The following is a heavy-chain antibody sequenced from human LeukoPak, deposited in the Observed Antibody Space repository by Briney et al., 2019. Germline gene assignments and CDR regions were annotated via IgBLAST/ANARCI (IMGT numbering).Heavy chain of an antibody. V-gene: IGHV4-4*09. CDR2: IYTSGST. Sequence: SETLSLNCTVSGGSMSSYYWSWIRKPPGQPLEWIGYIYTSGSTNYNPSLKSRVTISVDTSKNQFSLKLSSVTAADTAVYYCARAAAGDYFDYWGQGTLVTVPS. J-gene: IGHJ4*02. CDR1: GGSMSSYY. CDR3: ARAAAGDYFDY. D-gene: IGHD6-13*01.